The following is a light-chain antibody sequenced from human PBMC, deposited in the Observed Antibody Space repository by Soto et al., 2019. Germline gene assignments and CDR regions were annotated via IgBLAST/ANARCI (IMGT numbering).Light chain of an antibody. CDR3: QQSDSTSYT. V-gene: IGKV1-39*01. CDR1: QSISSW. CDR2: NAS. Sequence: DMQTSPAPATPSASVGDRVTITSLASQSISSWLDWYQQKPGKAPRLLIYNASSLLSGVPSRFSGSGSGTDFTLTIASLQPEDFATYYCQQSDSTSYTFGQGTKVDIK. J-gene: IGKJ2*01.